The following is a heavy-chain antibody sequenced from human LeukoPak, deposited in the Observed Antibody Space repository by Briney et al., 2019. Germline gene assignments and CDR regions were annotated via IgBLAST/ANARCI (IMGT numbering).Heavy chain of an antibody. CDR3: ARDPFVSSWYLGGWWFDP. CDR2: IWYDGSNK. D-gene: IGHD6-13*01. CDR1: GFTFSSYG. V-gene: IGHV3-33*01. Sequence: PGRSLRLSCAASGFTFSSYGMHWVRQAPGKGLEWVAVIWYDGSNKYYADSVKGRFTISRDNSKNTLYLQMNSLRAEDTAVYYCARDPFVSSWYLGGWWFDPWGQGTLVTVSS. J-gene: IGHJ5*02.